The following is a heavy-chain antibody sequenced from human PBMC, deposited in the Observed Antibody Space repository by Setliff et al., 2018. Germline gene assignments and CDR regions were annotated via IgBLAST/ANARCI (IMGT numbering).Heavy chain of an antibody. Sequence: PGESLKISCAASGFTFSTYSMNWVRQAPGKGLEWVASITSGSSNIWYADSVKGRFTISRDNAKNSLYMQMNSLRAEDTAVYYCARGGSPYYFDYWGQGTQVTVS. J-gene: IGHJ4*02. CDR2: ITSGSSNI. CDR1: GFTFSTYS. CDR3: ARGGSPYYFDY. V-gene: IGHV3-21*01. D-gene: IGHD3-16*01.